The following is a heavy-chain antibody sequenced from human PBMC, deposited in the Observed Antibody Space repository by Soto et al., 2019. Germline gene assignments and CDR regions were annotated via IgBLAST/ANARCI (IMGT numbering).Heavy chain of an antibody. CDR2: IYYSGST. CDR3: ARGSSESSGWSEPEYFQH. V-gene: IGHV4-59*01. J-gene: IGHJ1*01. D-gene: IGHD6-19*01. CDR1: GGSISSYY. Sequence: PSETLSLTCTVSGGSISSYYWSWIRQPPGKGLEWIGYIYYSGSTNYNPSLKSRVTISVDTSKNQFSLKLSSVTAADTAVYYCARGSSESSGWSEPEYFQHWGQGTLVTVSS.